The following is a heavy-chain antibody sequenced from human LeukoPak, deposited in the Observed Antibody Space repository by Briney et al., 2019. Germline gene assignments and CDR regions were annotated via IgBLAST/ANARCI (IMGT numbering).Heavy chain of an antibody. CDR1: GGSISSGSYY. Sequence: SETLSLTCTVSGGSISSGSYYWSWIRQPAGKGLEWIGRIYTSGSTNYNPSLKSRVTISVDTSKNQFSLKLSSVTAADTAVYYCARASGYYYDSSGTLGDYFDYWGQGTLVTVSS. V-gene: IGHV4-61*02. CDR3: ARASGYYYDSSGTLGDYFDY. D-gene: IGHD3-22*01. CDR2: IYTSGST. J-gene: IGHJ4*02.